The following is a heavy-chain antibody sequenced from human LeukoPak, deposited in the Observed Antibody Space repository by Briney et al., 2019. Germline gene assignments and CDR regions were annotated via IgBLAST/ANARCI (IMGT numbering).Heavy chain of an antibody. CDR1: GGTFSSYA. V-gene: IGHV1-69*13. Sequence: GASVKVSCKASGGTFSSYAISWVRQAPGQGLEWMGGIIPIFGTANYAQKFQGRVTITADESTSTAYVELSSLRSEDTAVYYCASRVLAAAGTDYWGQGTLVTVSS. J-gene: IGHJ4*02. CDR3: ASRVLAAAGTDY. CDR2: IIPIFGTA. D-gene: IGHD6-13*01.